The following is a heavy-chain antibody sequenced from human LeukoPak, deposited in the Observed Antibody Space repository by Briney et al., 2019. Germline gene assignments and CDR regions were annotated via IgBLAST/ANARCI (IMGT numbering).Heavy chain of an antibody. CDR1: GYTFTSHG. J-gene: IGHJ4*02. CDR3: ARELSPSGNYDC. D-gene: IGHD1-26*01. Sequence: ASVKVSCKASGYTFTSHGINWVRQAPGQGLEWMGWISVYNGNTSYAQKVQGRVTMTTDTSTSTVYMELSSLRSEDTAVYYCARELSPSGNYDCWGQGTLVTVSS. V-gene: IGHV1-18*01. CDR2: ISVYNGNT.